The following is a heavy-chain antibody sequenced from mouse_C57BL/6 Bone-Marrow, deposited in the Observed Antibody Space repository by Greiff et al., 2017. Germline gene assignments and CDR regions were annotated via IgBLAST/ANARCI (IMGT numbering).Heavy chain of an antibody. J-gene: IGHJ3*01. Sequence: VQLQLSGAELVRPGASVKLSCTASGFNIKDDYMHWVKQRPEQGLEWIGWIDPENGDTEYASKFQGKATITADTSSNTAYLQLSSLTSEDTAVYYCTVYLFAYWGQGTLVTVSA. V-gene: IGHV14-4*01. D-gene: IGHD5-5*01. CDR3: TVYLFAY. CDR2: IDPENGDT. CDR1: GFNIKDDY.